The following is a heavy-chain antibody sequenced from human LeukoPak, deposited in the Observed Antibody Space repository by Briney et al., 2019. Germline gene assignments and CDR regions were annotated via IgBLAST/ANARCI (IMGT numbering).Heavy chain of an antibody. J-gene: IGHJ4*02. Sequence: GGSLRLSCAASGYTFNAYTLTWVRQAPGKRPEWLAAVTGGHGVTYYADSVRGRFTISRDNSRNTLYLQMTGLTAEDTAVYYCARDQSTTALSEYWGQGTLVAVSS. V-gene: IGHV3-23*01. CDR1: GYTFNAYT. CDR3: ARDQSTTALSEY. CDR2: VTGGHGVT. D-gene: IGHD1-7*01.